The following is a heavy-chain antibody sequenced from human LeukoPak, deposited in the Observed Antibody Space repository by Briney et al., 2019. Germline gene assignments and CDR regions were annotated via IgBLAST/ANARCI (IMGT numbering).Heavy chain of an antibody. V-gene: IGHV3-48*03. Sequence: PGGSLRLSCAASGFTFSSYEMNWVRQAPGKGLEWVSYISSSCSTIYYADSVNGRFTISRDNAKNSLYLQMNSLRAEDAAVYYCARERMDTMGDAFDIWGQGTMVTVSS. D-gene: IGHD5-12*01. CDR1: GFTFSSYE. CDR2: ISSSCSTI. CDR3: ARERMDTMGDAFDI. J-gene: IGHJ3*02.